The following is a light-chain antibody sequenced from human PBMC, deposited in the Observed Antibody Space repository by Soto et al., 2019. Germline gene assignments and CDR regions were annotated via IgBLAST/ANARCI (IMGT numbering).Light chain of an antibody. CDR3: RHYGSSSWT. V-gene: IGKV3-20*01. CDR1: PSVSSY. CDR2: AAS. J-gene: IGKJ1*01. Sequence: EIVLTQSPATLSLSPGEIAALSCRAPPSVSSYLAWYQQKPGQAPRLLIYAASSRATGIPVRFSGSGSGTDFTLSISRLEPEDFAVYYCRHYGSSSWTFGQGTKVDIK.